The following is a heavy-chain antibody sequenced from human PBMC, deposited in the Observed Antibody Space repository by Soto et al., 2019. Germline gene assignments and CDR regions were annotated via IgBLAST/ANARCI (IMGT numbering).Heavy chain of an antibody. CDR1: RFTFSNYA. V-gene: IGHV3-23*01. CDR3: AKDIYCSGGSCYYDAFDI. CDR2: ISGSGATT. D-gene: IGHD2-15*01. Sequence: EVQLLESGGGLVQPGGSLRLSCAASRFTFSNYAMSWVRQAPGKGLEWVSGISGSGATTYHADSVKGRFTISRDNSKNQLYLEKNSPGGEETVVYYCAKDIYCSGGSCYYDAFDIWGQGTMVTVSS. J-gene: IGHJ3*02.